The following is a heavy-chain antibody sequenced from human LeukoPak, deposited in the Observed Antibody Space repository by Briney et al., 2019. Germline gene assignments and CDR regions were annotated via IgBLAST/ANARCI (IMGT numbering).Heavy chain of an antibody. CDR3: AKDWPGGTDDY. V-gene: IGHV4-61*01. Sequence: SETLSLTCTVSGGSVSSGSYYWSWIRQPPGKGLEWIGYIYDSGSTNYNPSLKSRVTISVDTSKNQFSLKLSSVTAADTAVYYCAKDWPGGTDDYWGQGTLVTVSS. J-gene: IGHJ4*02. CDR2: IYDSGST. D-gene: IGHD2-15*01. CDR1: GGSVSSGSYY.